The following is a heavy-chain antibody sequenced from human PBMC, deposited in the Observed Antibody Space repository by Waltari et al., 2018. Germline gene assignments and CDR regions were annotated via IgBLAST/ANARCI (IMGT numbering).Heavy chain of an antibody. D-gene: IGHD3-10*01. CDR3: ARDPAFGAFDF. V-gene: IGHV3-33*01. Sequence: QVQLVESGGGVVQPGRSLRLSCAASGFTFSSYGMHWVRQAPGKGLEWVAVIWYDGSNKYYADSVKGRFTISRDNSKNTLYLQMNSLRPDDTAVYFCARDPAFGAFDFWGQGTVVTVSS. CDR1: GFTFSSYG. CDR2: IWYDGSNK. J-gene: IGHJ3*01.